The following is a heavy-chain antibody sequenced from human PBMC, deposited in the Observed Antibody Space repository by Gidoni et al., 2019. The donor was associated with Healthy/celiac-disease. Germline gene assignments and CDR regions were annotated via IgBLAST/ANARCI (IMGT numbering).Heavy chain of an antibody. Sequence: QVQLVQSGAEVTKPGSSVKVSCKASGGTFSSYAISWVRQAPGQGLEWMGGIIHICGTAKYAQKCQGRVTMTADKSTSTAYMEPSSLRSEDTAVYYCARDRGARGPRWGWFDPWGQGTLVTVSS. CDR3: ARDRGARGPRWGWFDP. J-gene: IGHJ5*02. CDR1: GGTFSSYA. V-gene: IGHV1-69*06. CDR2: IIHICGTA. D-gene: IGHD3-10*01.